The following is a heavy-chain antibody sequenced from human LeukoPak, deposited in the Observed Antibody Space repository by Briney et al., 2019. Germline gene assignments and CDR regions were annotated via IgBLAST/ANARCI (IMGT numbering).Heavy chain of an antibody. V-gene: IGHV4-34*01. J-gene: IGHJ4*02. D-gene: IGHD4-11*01. CDR2: INHSGST. Sequence: SETLSLTCAVYGGSFSGYYWTWIRQPPGKGLEWIGEINHSGSTSYNPSLKSQLTISVDTSKNQFSLNVRSVTAADTAVYYCARGSDRHTVALTSALVTTVKNYSDYWGQGTPVTVSS. CDR1: GGSFSGYY. CDR3: ARGSDRHTVALTSALVTTVKNYSDY.